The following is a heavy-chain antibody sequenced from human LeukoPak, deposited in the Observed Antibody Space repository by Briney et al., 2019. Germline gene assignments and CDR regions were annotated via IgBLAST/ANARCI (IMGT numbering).Heavy chain of an antibody. CDR2: IYSSGSA. Sequence: SSETLSLTCSVSGGSISPYYWSWIRQPPGKGLEWIGYIYSSGSANYNPSLKSRVTISVDTSKSHFSLKLSSVTAADTAAYYCARMGGYSGYATHWGQGTLVTVSS. CDR3: ARMGGYSGYATH. V-gene: IGHV4-59*08. CDR1: GGSISPYY. J-gene: IGHJ4*02. D-gene: IGHD5-12*01.